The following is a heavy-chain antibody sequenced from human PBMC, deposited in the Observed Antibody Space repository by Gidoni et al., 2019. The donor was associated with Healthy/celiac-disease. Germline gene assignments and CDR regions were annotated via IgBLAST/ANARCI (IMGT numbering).Heavy chain of an antibody. V-gene: IGHV3-30*04. D-gene: IGHD3-16*01. J-gene: IGHJ4*02. CDR1: GFTFSSYA. Sequence: GQRVEPEGGVGQPGRSLRRSCAAPGFTFSSYAMHWVRQAPGKRLEWLAVISYEGSNKYYADSLEGRLTISRANSQNALFLHMNLLRAEPTAVYSCASAALGAFYYWCQGTLVTVPS. CDR3: ASAALGAFYY. CDR2: ISYEGSNK.